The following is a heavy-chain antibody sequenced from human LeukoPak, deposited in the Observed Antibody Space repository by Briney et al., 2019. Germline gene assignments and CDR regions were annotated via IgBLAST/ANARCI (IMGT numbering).Heavy chain of an antibody. J-gene: IGHJ5*02. CDR1: GYTFTGHY. V-gene: IGHV1-2*02. CDR2: INPNSGGT. Sequence: ASVKVSCKASGYTFTGHYMHWVRQAPGQGLEWMGWINPNSGGTNYAQKFQGRVTMTRDTSISTAYMDLSRLTSDDTAVYYCARGSGDIALVPAAKPPQNWFDPWGQGTLVTVSS. D-gene: IGHD2-2*01. CDR3: ARGSGDIALVPAAKPPQNWFDP.